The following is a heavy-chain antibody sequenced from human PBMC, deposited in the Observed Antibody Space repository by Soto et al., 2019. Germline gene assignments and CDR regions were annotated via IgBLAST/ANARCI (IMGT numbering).Heavy chain of an antibody. CDR1: EFTFSNYW. CDR3: AKGVWAAAGMWYFDY. CDR2: INRNGGST. D-gene: IGHD6-13*01. J-gene: IGHJ4*02. V-gene: IGHV3-23*01. Sequence: PGGSLRLSCAASEFTFSNYWMSWVRQAPGKGLEWVSAINRNGGSTYYADSVKGRFTISRDNAKNTLYLQMNSLRAEDTAVYYCAKGVWAAAGMWYFDYWGQGTLVTVS.